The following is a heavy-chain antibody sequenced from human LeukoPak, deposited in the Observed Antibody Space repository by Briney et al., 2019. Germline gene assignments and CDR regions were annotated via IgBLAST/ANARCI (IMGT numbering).Heavy chain of an antibody. CDR3: ARDLHEYYFDY. CDR1: GFTFNNYA. J-gene: IGHJ4*02. CDR2: INPAGGT. Sequence: GGSLRLSCAASGFTFNNYAMTWVRQAPGKGLEWVSTINPAGGTYYAASVKGRFTLSRENSRNTLYLQMNSLRAEDTAVYYCARDLHEYYFDYWGQGTLVTVSS. V-gene: IGHV3-23*01.